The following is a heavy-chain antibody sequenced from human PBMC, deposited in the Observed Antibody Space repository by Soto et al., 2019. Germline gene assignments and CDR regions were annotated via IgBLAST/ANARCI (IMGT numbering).Heavy chain of an antibody. Sequence: VASVKVSCKASGGTLSKHAITWVRRAPGQGLEWLGGIIPMFGIPNYPQKFQGRVTISADDSTNTSHMELNSLTSEDTAIYYCARGGTSGWLKGAYDVWGQGTMVT. V-gene: IGHV1-69*13. D-gene: IGHD6-19*01. CDR1: GGTLSKHA. CDR3: ARGGTSGWLKGAYDV. J-gene: IGHJ3*01. CDR2: IIPMFGIP.